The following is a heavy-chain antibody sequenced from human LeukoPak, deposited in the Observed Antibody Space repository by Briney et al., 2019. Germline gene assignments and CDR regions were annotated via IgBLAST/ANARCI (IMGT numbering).Heavy chain of an antibody. CDR3: AKDRVYSYGYGRDWFDP. V-gene: IGHV3-23*01. J-gene: IGHJ5*02. CDR2: VSGNGANT. Sequence: GESLRLSCAASGFTLISHTMSWIRQAPGKGREGVSGVSGNGANTYYADSVKGRFTISRDNSKNTLYLQMNSLRAEDTAVYYCAKDRVYSYGYGRDWFDPWGQGTLVTVSS. CDR1: GFTLISHT. D-gene: IGHD5-18*01.